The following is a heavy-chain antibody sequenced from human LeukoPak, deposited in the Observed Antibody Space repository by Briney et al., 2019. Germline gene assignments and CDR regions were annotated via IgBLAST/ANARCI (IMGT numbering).Heavy chain of an antibody. D-gene: IGHD1-14*01. V-gene: IGHV4-39*07. Sequence: PSETLSLTCNVSGGSISSSSYYWSWIRQPLGKGLEWIGEINHSGSTNYNPSLKSRVTISVDTSKNQFSLKLSSVTAADTAVYYCARGDGPTGPDYWGQGTLVTVSS. CDR3: ARGDGPTGPDY. CDR2: INHSGST. J-gene: IGHJ4*02. CDR1: GGSISSSSYY.